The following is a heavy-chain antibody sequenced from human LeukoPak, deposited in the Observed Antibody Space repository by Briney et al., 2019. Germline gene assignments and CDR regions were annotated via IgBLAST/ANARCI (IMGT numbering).Heavy chain of an antibody. J-gene: IGHJ4*02. CDR1: GFTFSSYA. Sequence: PGGSLTLSCAGSGFTFSSYAMSWVRQAPGQGLEWVSVISDSGDYTSYADSVRGRFTISRDNSRNTLYLQMISLRPEDTAVYYCAKSVYHSGNYWGQGTLVTVSS. V-gene: IGHV3-23*01. CDR2: ISDSGDYT. D-gene: IGHD3-10*01. CDR3: AKSVYHSGNY.